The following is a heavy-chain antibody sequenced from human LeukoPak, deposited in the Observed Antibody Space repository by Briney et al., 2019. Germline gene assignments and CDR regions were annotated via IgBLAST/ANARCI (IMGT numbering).Heavy chain of an antibody. CDR3: ARDYGPGSFDAFDI. CDR1: GGSISSYY. J-gene: IGHJ3*02. D-gene: IGHD3-10*01. Sequence: SETLSLTCTVSGGSISSYYWSWIRQPPGKGLEWIGYIYYSGSTNYNPSLKSRVTISVDTSKNQFSLKLSSVTAADTAVYYCARDYGPGSFDAFDIWGQGRMVTVSS. V-gene: IGHV4-59*01. CDR2: IYYSGST.